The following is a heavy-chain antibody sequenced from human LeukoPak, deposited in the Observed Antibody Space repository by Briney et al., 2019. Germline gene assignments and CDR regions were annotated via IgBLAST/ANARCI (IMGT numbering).Heavy chain of an antibody. CDR3: KIGLWFRESKAGRYFDY. CDR1: GYTFTGYY. J-gene: IGHJ4*02. Sequence: ASVKVSCKASGYTFTGYYMHWVRQAPGQGLEWMGWINPNSGGTNYAQKFQGRVTMTRDTSISTAYMELSRLRSDDTAVYYCKIGLWFRESKAGRYFDYWGQGTLVTVSS. CDR2: INPNSGGT. V-gene: IGHV1-2*02. D-gene: IGHD3-10*01.